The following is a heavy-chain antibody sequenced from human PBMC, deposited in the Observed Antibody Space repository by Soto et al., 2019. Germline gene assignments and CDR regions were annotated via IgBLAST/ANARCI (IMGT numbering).Heavy chain of an antibody. CDR1: GASISNAY. CDR3: ARDNIVSKGYGMDV. CDR2: IHSSGTF. Sequence: QVQLQESGPGLVKPSETLSLTCTVSGASISNAYWSWIRQAAGKRLEWIGRIHSSGTFNYNPSLKSRVSISRDTSKNQISLELSSVTAADTAVYYCARDNIVSKGYGMDVWGQGTTVTVSS. J-gene: IGHJ6*02. D-gene: IGHD5-12*01. V-gene: IGHV4-4*07.